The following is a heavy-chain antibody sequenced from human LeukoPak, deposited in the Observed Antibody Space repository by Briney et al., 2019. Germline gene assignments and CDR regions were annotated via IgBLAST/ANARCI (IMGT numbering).Heavy chain of an antibody. CDR1: GGSISNYY. Sequence: SETLSLTCSVSGGSISNYYWSWIRQAPGKGLEWIGYIYYSGSTNYNPSLKSRVTISVDTSKNQFSLKLSSVTAADTAVYYCARRDPCSGYAPWGQGTLVTVSS. CDR3: ARRDPCSGYAP. V-gene: IGHV4-59*08. D-gene: IGHD5-12*01. CDR2: IYYSGST. J-gene: IGHJ5*02.